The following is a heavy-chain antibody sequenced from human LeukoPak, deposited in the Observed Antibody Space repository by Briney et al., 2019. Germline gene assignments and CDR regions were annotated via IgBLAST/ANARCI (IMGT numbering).Heavy chain of an antibody. D-gene: IGHD3/OR15-3a*01. V-gene: IGHV3-23*01. CDR1: GFTFSSYA. Sequence: GGSLRLSCAASGFTFSSYAMTWVRQAPGKGLEWVSVISGSGSSTYYADSVKGRFTISRDNSKNTLYLQMNSLRAEDTAVYYCAKRTGDYLDYWGQGTLVSVSS. CDR2: ISGSGSST. J-gene: IGHJ4*02. CDR3: AKRTGDYLDY.